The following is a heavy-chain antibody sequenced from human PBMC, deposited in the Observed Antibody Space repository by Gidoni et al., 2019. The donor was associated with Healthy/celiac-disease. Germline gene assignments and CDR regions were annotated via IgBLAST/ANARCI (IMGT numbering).Heavy chain of an antibody. V-gene: IGHV3-30*01. CDR3: ARYKEQVVTHPVDAFDI. J-gene: IGHJ3*02. CDR2: ISYDGSNK. Sequence: QVQLVESGGGVVQPGRSLRLSCAASGFTFSSYAMHWVRQAPGKGLEWGAVISYDGSNKYYADSVKGRFTISRDNSKNTLYLQMNSLRAEDTAVYYCARYKEQVVTHPVDAFDIWGQGTMVTVSS. CDR1: GFTFSSYA. D-gene: IGHD2-21*02.